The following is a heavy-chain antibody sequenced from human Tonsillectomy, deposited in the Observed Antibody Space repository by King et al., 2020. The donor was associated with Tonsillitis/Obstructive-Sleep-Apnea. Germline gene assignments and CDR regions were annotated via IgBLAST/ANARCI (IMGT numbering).Heavy chain of an antibody. D-gene: IGHD2-15*01. CDR3: AKVEDTTSLYYYFYYYMDV. Sequence: VQLVESGGGVVQPGGSLRLSCAASGFTFDDYAMHWVRQAPGKGLEWVSFISGDGGSTYYAASVKGRFTISRDNSKNSLYLQMNSLRTEDTALYYCAKVEDTTSLYYYFYYYMDVWGKGTTVTVSS. CDR1: GFTFDDYA. CDR2: ISGDGGST. J-gene: IGHJ6*03. V-gene: IGHV3-43*02.